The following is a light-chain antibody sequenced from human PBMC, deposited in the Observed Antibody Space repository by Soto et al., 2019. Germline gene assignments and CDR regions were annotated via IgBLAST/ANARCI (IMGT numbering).Light chain of an antibody. J-gene: IGLJ3*02. CDR3: HSYDSRNLWV. CDR2: ADN. Sequence: NFMLNQPHSVSESPGKTVTISCTRSSGRIASNYVQWYQQRPGSAPTTVIYADNQRPSGVPDRFSGSIDSSSNSASLIISGLKTEDEADYYCHSYDSRNLWVFGGGTKLTVL. V-gene: IGLV6-57*04. CDR1: SGRIASNY.